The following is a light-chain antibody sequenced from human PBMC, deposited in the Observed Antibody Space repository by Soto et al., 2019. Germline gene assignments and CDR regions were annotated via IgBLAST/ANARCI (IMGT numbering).Light chain of an antibody. CDR2: QDS. CDR1: KLGDKY. CDR3: QAWDSSMGVV. V-gene: IGLV3-1*01. J-gene: IGLJ2*01. Sequence: SSELTQPPSVSVSPGQTASITCSGDKLGDKYACWYQQKPGQSPVLVIYQDSKRPSGIPERFSGSNSGNTATLTISGTQAMDEADYYCQAWDSSMGVVFGGGTKVTVL.